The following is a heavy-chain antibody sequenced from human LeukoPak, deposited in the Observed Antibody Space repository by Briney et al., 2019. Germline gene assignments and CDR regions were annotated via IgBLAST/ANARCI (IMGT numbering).Heavy chain of an antibody. CDR3: ARHTPNHGMEV. J-gene: IGHJ6*02. CDR1: GGSISSGDYS. Sequence: PSQTLSLICIVSGGSISSGDYSWPWIRQHPGKGLEWIDYIYNSGSTSYKPSLKSQVTISEDTSQNQFSLKLSSVTAAHTAVYYCARHTPNHGMEVWGQGTTVTVSS. D-gene: IGHD1-14*01. CDR2: IYNSGST. V-gene: IGHV4-31*01.